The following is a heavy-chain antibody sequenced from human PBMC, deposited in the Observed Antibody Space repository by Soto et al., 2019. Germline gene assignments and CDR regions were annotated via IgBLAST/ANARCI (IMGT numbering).Heavy chain of an antibody. CDR3: ARSSGRYSSSWTSRYYYGMDV. CDR1: GGSFSGYY. Sequence: SETLSLTCAVYGGSFSGYYWSWIRQPPGKGLEWIGEINHSGSTNYNPSLKSRVTISVDTSKNQFSLKLSSVTAADTAVYYCARSSGRYSSSWTSRYYYGMDVWGQGTTVTVSS. CDR2: INHSGST. V-gene: IGHV4-34*01. D-gene: IGHD6-13*01. J-gene: IGHJ6*02.